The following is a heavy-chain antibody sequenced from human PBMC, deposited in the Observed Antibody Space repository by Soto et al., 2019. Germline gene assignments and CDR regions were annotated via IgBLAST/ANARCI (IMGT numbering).Heavy chain of an antibody. V-gene: IGHV3-30*18. J-gene: IGHJ4*02. CDR1: GFTFSSYG. Sequence: GGSLRLSCAASGFTFSSYGMHWVRQAPGRGLEWVAFITYDGSNKNYADSVKGRFTISRDNSKTQLYLQLNSLRAEDTAVYYCAKVLDLGSYGPLLFDYWGQGTLVTVSS. CDR2: ITYDGSNK. CDR3: AKVLDLGSYGPLLFDY. D-gene: IGHD1-26*01.